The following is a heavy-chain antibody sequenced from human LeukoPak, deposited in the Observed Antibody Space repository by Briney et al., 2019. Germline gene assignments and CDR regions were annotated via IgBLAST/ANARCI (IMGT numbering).Heavy chain of an antibody. D-gene: IGHD4-17*01. Sequence: SETLSLTCAVYGGSFSGYYWSWIRHPPGKGLEWIGEINHSGSTNYNPSLKSRVTISVDTSKNQFSLKLSSVTAADTAVYYCARDPRTTVTTSYYYYGMDVWGKGTTVTVSS. V-gene: IGHV4-34*01. J-gene: IGHJ6*04. CDR3: ARDPRTTVTTSYYYYGMDV. CDR1: GGSFSGYY. CDR2: INHSGST.